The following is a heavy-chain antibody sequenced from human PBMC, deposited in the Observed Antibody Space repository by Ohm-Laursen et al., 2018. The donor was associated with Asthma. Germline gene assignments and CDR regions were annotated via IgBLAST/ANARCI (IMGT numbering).Heavy chain of an antibody. J-gene: IGHJ4*02. CDR3: AGGAFYYESTGYYFFDH. V-gene: IGHV4-31*03. Sequence: TLSLTCTVSGDSINSGNNYWSWIRQHPGKGLEWIGYIYYSGLTYSNPSLRSRVIISVDTSKNQFSLNLTSVTAADTAVYYCAGGAFYYESTGYYFFDHWGQGTLVTVSS. D-gene: IGHD3-22*01. CDR2: IYYSGLT. CDR1: GDSINSGNNY.